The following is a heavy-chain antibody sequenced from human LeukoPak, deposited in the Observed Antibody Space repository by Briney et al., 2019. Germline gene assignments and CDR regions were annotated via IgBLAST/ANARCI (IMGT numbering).Heavy chain of an antibody. CDR3: AKARGYSSSWYEANWFDP. D-gene: IGHD6-13*01. J-gene: IGHJ5*02. CDR2: IRYDGSNK. CDR1: GFTFSSYG. V-gene: IGHV3-30*02. Sequence: HPGGSLRLXCAASGFTFSSYGMHWVRQAPGKGLEWVAFIRYDGSNKYYADSVKARFTISRDNSKNTLYLQMNSLRAEDTAVYYCAKARGYSSSWYEANWFDPWGQGTLVTVSS.